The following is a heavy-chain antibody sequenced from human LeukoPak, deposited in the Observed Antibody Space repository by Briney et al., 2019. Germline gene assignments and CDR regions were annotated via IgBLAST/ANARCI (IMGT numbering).Heavy chain of an antibody. J-gene: IGHJ6*02. Sequence: PGGSLRLSCAASGFTFSSYGMHWVRQAPGKGLEWVAVIWYDGSNKYYEDSVKGRFAISRDNSKNTLYLQMNSLRAEDTAVYYCAREPIFGVVNPDYYGMDVWGQGTTVTVSS. CDR3: AREPIFGVVNPDYYGMDV. V-gene: IGHV3-33*08. CDR2: IWYDGSNK. CDR1: GFTFSSYG. D-gene: IGHD3-3*01.